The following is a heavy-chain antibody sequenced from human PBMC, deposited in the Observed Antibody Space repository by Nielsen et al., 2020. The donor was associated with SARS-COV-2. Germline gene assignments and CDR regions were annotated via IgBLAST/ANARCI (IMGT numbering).Heavy chain of an antibody. CDR3: ARDSTAAIGGAWFDP. Sequence: SPTLSLTSTVSGGSISSGGYYWNWIRQHPGKGLEWMGNIYYSRSTFYNPSVKSQFTMSLDTSKNQFSLHLTSVTAADTAVYYCARDSTAAIGGAWFDPWGQGTLVTVSS. J-gene: IGHJ5*02. V-gene: IGHV4-31*01. CDR1: GGSISSGGYY. D-gene: IGHD2-2*02. CDR2: IYYSRST.